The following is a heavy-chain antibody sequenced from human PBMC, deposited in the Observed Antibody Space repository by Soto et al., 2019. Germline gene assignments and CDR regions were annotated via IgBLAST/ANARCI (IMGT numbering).Heavy chain of an antibody. V-gene: IGHV4-34*01. D-gene: IGHD3-3*01. Sequence: SETQSLTCAVYGGSFSGYYWSWIRQPPGKGLEWIGEINHSGSTNYNPSLKSRVTISVDTSKNQFSLKLSSVTAADTAVYYCARGGTIFGVSIMGYYYYGMDVWGQGTTVTVSS. CDR2: INHSGST. CDR3: ARGGTIFGVSIMGYYYYGMDV. CDR1: GGSFSGYY. J-gene: IGHJ6*02.